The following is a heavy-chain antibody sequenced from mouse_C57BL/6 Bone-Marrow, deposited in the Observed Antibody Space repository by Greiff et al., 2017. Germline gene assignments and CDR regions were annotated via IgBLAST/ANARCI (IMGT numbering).Heavy chain of an antibody. D-gene: IGHD4-1*01. J-gene: IGHJ2*01. CDR3: ARARWGDY. Sequence: EVKLMESGGGLVKPGGSLKLCCAASGFTFSDYGMHWVRQAPEKGLEWVAYISSGSSTIYYADTVKGRFTISRDNAKNTLFLQMTSLRSEDSAMYYCARARWGDYWCQGTPPTVSS. CDR2: ISSGSSTI. CDR1: GFTFSDYG. V-gene: IGHV5-17*01.